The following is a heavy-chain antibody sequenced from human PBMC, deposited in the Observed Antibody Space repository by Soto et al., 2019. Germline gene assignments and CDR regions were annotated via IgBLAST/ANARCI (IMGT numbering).Heavy chain of an antibody. J-gene: IGHJ4*02. Sequence: TAETLSLSCTVSGGSMSSHYWSWIRHPPGRGVEWGGYIYYTGSTNYNPSLKSRVTISVDTSKNRFSLKLTSVTAADTAVYYCACDKNAGRFDYWGQGTLVTVSS. D-gene: IGHD6-13*01. CDR1: GGSMSSHY. CDR3: ACDKNAGRFDY. V-gene: IGHV4-59*11. CDR2: IYYTGST.